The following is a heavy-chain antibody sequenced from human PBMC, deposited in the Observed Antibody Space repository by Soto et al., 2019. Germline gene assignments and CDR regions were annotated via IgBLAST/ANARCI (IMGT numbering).Heavy chain of an antibody. CDR1: GFPFSSYS. CDR3: ARVLAAAGQFDY. D-gene: IGHD6-13*01. CDR2: ISSSSSYI. J-gene: IGHJ4*02. Sequence: GGSLRLSCAASGFPFSSYSMNWVRQAPGKGLEWVSSISSSSSYIYYADSVKGRFTISRDNAKNSLYLQMNSLRAEDTAVYYCARVLAAAGQFDYWGQGTLVTVSS. V-gene: IGHV3-21*01.